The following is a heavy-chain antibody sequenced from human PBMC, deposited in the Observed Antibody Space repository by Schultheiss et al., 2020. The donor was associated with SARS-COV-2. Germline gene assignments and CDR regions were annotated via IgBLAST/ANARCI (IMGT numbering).Heavy chain of an antibody. Sequence: SETLSLTCTVSGGSISSYYWGWIRQPPGKGLEWIGSIYYSGSTYYNPSIKSRVTISVDTSKNQFSLKLSSVTAADTAVYYCARHGSSGYYLDYWGQGTLVTVSS. CDR2: IYYSGST. V-gene: IGHV4-39*01. J-gene: IGHJ4*02. CDR1: GGSISSYY. D-gene: IGHD3-22*01. CDR3: ARHGSSGYYLDY.